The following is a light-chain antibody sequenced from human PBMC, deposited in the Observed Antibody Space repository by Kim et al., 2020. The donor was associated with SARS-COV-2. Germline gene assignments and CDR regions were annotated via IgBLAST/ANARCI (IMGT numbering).Light chain of an antibody. CDR3: QQYNNWPIT. Sequence: VSPGERATLSCRASQSVSSNLAWYQQKPGQPPRLLIDVASTGATGIPARFSVSGSGTEFTLTISSLQSEDFAFYYCQQYNNWPITFGQGTRLEIK. CDR1: QSVSSN. CDR2: VAS. V-gene: IGKV3-15*01. J-gene: IGKJ5*01.